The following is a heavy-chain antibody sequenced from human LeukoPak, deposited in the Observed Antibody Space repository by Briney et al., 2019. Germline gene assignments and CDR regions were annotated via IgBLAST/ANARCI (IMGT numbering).Heavy chain of an antibody. J-gene: IGHJ4*02. CDR1: GFTFSSYG. CDR3: AKDPRGSSSWYHFDY. Sequence: GGSLRLSCAASGFTFSSYGMPWVRQAPGKGLEWVAVISYDGSNKYYADSVKGRFTISRDNSKNTLYLQMNSLRAEDTAVYYCAKDPRGSSSWYHFDYWGQGTLVTVSS. V-gene: IGHV3-30*18. D-gene: IGHD6-13*01. CDR2: ISYDGSNK.